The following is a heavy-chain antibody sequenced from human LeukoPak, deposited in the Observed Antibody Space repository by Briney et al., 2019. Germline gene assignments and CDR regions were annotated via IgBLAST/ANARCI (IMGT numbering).Heavy chain of an antibody. J-gene: IGHJ4*02. CDR1: GFTFSDYY. Sequence: PGGSLRLSCAAFGFTFSDYYMSWIRQAPGKGLEWVSYISSSGSTIYYADSVKGRFTISRDNAKNSLYLQMNSLRAEDTAVYYCAREQLRLGELSLYDYWGQGTLVTVSS. D-gene: IGHD3-16*02. V-gene: IGHV3-11*01. CDR2: ISSSGSTI. CDR3: AREQLRLGELSLYDY.